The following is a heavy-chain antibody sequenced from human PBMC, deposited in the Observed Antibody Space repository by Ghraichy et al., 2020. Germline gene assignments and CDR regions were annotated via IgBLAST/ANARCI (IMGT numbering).Heavy chain of an antibody. CDR1: GSTLSGYT. CDR2: ISGSSNYI. CDR3: ATAPLAPPYFDD. J-gene: IGHJ4*02. Sequence: VGSLRLSCVGSGSTLSGYTMNWVRQAPGKGLDWVSSISGSSNYIDYADSVKGRFTISRDNAKNSLYLQMNSLRAEDTAVYYCATAPLAPPYFDDWSQGTLVTVSS. V-gene: IGHV3-21*01. D-gene: IGHD5-12*01.